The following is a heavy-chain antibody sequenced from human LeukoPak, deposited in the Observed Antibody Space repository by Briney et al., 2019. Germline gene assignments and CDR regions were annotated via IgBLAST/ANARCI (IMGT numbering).Heavy chain of an antibody. J-gene: IGHJ4*02. CDR3: ARVGYSSGWSTYYFDY. D-gene: IGHD6-19*01. CDR2: ISSSSSYI. V-gene: IGHV3-21*01. CDR1: GFTFSSYS. Sequence: GGSLRLSCAASGFTFSSYSMDWVRQAPGKGLEWVSSISSSSSYIYYADSVKGRFTISRANAKHSLSLQMNSLRAEDTAVYYCARVGYSSGWSTYYFDYWGQGTLVTVSS.